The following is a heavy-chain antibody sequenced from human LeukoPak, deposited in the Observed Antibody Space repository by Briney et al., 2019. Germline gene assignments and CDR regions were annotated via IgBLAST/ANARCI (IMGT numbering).Heavy chain of an antibody. Sequence: GGSLRLSCAASGFTFSSYDMHWVRQATGKGLEWASAIGTAGDTYYPGSVKGRLTISRENAKNSLYLQMNSLRAGDTAVYYCARDLYGEAFDIWGQGTMVSVSS. CDR3: ARDLYGEAFDI. V-gene: IGHV3-13*01. CDR1: GFTFSSYD. CDR2: IGTAGDT. J-gene: IGHJ3*02. D-gene: IGHD4-17*01.